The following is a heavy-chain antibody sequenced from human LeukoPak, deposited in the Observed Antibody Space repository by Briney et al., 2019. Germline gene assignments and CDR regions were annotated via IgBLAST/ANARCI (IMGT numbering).Heavy chain of an antibody. J-gene: IGHJ4*02. V-gene: IGHV5-51*01. CDR2: FYPGESDN. CDR1: RYRFTSYW. CDR3: ARRRGLAGSGSYYNAPFDY. D-gene: IGHD3-10*01. Sequence: GESPEISRNGSRYRFTSYWLGWVRPVPGKGLELMGIFYPGESDNIYRPPFEGQVTISADKSISTAYLQWRSPKATDTDMYECARRRGLAGSGSYYNAPFDYWGQGTLVTVSS.